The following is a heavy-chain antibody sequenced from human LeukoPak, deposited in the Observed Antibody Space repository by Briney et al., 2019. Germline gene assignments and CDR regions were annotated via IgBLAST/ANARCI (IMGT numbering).Heavy chain of an antibody. CDR1: GFTFSSYG. CDR2: ISFDEKNA. J-gene: IGHJ4*02. Sequence: PGGSLRLSCAASGFTFSSYGMHWVRQAPGKGLEWVAVISFDEKNAYYADSVKGRFTISRDNSKNTLYLQMNSLRAEDTAVYYCAKDGLVTGIFFDYWGQGTLVTVSS. D-gene: IGHD1-20*01. CDR3: AKDGLVTGIFFDY. V-gene: IGHV3-30*18.